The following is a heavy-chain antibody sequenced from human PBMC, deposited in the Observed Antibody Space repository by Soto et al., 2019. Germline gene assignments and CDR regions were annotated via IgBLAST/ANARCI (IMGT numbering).Heavy chain of an antibody. CDR2: IYYSGST. CDR1: GGSISSYY. J-gene: IGHJ6*03. V-gene: IGHV4-59*01. CDR3: AVGYGSGSYVLPDYYYYYMDV. D-gene: IGHD3-10*01. Sequence: PSETLSLTCTVSGGSISSYYWSWIRQPPGKGLEWIGYIYYSGSTNYNPSLKSRVTISVDTSKNQFSLKLSSVTAADTAVYYCAVGYGSGSYVLPDYYYYYMDVWGQGTTVPVSS.